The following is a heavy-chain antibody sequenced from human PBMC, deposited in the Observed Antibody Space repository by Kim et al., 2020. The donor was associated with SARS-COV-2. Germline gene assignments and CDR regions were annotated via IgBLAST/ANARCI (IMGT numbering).Heavy chain of an antibody. CDR1: GFTFSSYG. Sequence: GGSLRLSCAASGFTFSSYGMHWVRQAPGKGLEWVAVISYDGSNKYYADSVKGRFTISRDNSKNTLYLQMNSLRAEDTAVYYCAKAHLRLVVVVAATNYWGQGTLVTVSS. J-gene: IGHJ4*02. CDR3: AKAHLRLVVVVAATNY. V-gene: IGHV3-30*18. D-gene: IGHD2-15*01. CDR2: ISYDGSNK.